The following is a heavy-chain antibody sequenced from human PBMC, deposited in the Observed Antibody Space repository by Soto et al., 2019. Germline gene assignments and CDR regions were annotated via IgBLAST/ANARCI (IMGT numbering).Heavy chain of an antibody. CDR1: GGTFSSYA. D-gene: IGHD3-3*01. CDR3: ASGRIFGVVNDYYYYGMDV. CDR2: IIPIFGTA. Sequence: SVKVSCKASGGTFSSYAISWVRQAPGQGLEWMGGIIPIFGTANYAQKFQGRVTITADESTSTAYMELSSLRSGDTAVYYCASGRIFGVVNDYYYYGMDVWGQGTTVTVSS. J-gene: IGHJ6*02. V-gene: IGHV1-69*13.